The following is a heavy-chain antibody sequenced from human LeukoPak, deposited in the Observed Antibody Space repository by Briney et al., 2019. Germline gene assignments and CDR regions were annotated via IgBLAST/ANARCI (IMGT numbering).Heavy chain of an antibody. V-gene: IGHV3-11*03. J-gene: IGHJ5*02. CDR2: INGSSSDT. CDR1: GFTFSDYY. CDR3: ARRGATYCTVDSCHPNWFDP. Sequence: GGSLRLSCAASGFTFSDYYMTWVRQAPGRGLEWISYINGSSSDTKYADSVKGRFTISRDNAKNSLYLLMNSLRAEDTAVYYCARRGATYCTVDSCHPNWFDPWGQGTLVTVSS. D-gene: IGHD2-15*01.